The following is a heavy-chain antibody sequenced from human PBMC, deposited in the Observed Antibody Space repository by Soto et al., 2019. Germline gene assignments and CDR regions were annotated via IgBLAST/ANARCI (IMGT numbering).Heavy chain of an antibody. CDR1: GFTFSSYA. CDR3: AKGGERAWTPTDY. V-gene: IGHV3-23*01. J-gene: IGHJ4*02. CDR2: ISGSGGST. Sequence: GGSLRLSCAASGFTFSSYAMSWVRQAPGKGLEWVSAISGSGGSTYYAASVKGRFTISRDNSKNTLYLQMNSLRAEDTAVYYCAKGGERAWTPTDYWGQGTLLTVSS. D-gene: IGHD1-1*01.